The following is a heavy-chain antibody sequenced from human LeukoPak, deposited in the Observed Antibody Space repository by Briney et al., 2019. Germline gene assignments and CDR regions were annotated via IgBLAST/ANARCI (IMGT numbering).Heavy chain of an antibody. CDR3: AKMAHYYGSGYYMDV. Sequence: GGSLRLSCAASGFTFSSYEMNWVRQAPGKGLEWVSAISGSGGSTYYADSVKGRFTISRDNSKNTLYLQMNSLRAEDTAVYYCAKMAHYYGSGYYMDVWGKGTTVTISS. V-gene: IGHV3-23*01. J-gene: IGHJ6*03. CDR1: GFTFSSYE. D-gene: IGHD3-10*01. CDR2: ISGSGGST.